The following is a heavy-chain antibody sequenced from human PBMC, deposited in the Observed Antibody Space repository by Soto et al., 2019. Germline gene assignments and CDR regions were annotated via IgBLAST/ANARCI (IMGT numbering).Heavy chain of an antibody. Sequence: TLSLTCTVSGGSISSGGYYWSWIRQHPGKGLEWIGYIYYSGSTYYNPSLKSRVTISVDTSKNQLSLKLSSVTAADTAVYYCARVVISRYYYMDVWGKGTTVTVSS. CDR2: IYYSGST. D-gene: IGHD3-16*02. J-gene: IGHJ6*03. CDR3: ARVVISRYYYMDV. V-gene: IGHV4-31*03. CDR1: GGSISSGGYY.